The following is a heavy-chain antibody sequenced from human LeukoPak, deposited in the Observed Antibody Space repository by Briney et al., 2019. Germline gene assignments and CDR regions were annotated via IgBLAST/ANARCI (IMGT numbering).Heavy chain of an antibody. CDR3: ARDQDYGDYFDY. CDR2: IKSDGSST. CDR1: GFMFSSYW. D-gene: IGHD4-17*01. J-gene: IGHJ4*02. V-gene: IGHV3-74*01. Sequence: PGVSLRLSCAASGFMFSSYWMHWVRQAPGKGLVSVSRIKSDGSSTSYADSVKGRFTISRDNAKNTLYLQMNSLRAEDTAVYYCARDQDYGDYFDYWGQGTLFTVSS.